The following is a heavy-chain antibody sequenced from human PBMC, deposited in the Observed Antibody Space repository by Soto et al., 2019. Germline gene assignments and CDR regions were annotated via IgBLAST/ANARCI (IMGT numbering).Heavy chain of an antibody. CDR2: IYWDDDK. Sequence: QITLKESGPTLVKPTQTLTLTCTFSGFSLSTSGVGVGWIRQPPGKALEWLALIYWDDDKRYSPSLKSRLTITKDTSKNQVVLTMTNLDPVDTATYYCAHRDYGVYYFDYWGQGTLVTVSS. D-gene: IGHD4-17*01. CDR1: GFSLSTSGVG. CDR3: AHRDYGVYYFDY. V-gene: IGHV2-5*02. J-gene: IGHJ4*02.